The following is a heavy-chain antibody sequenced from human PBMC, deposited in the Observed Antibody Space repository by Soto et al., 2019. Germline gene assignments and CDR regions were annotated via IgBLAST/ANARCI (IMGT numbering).Heavy chain of an antibody. J-gene: IGHJ5*02. CDR3: AREVLYYDSSGTNWFDP. V-gene: IGHV1-46*01. CDR1: GYTFTSYY. Sequence: ASVKVSCKASGYTFTSYYMHWVRQAPGQGLECMVIIIPSGGSTSYVQKFQGRVTLTWDTSTSTVYMELSCLRSEDTAVYYCAREVLYYDSSGTNWFDPWGQGTLVTVSS. CDR2: IIPSGGST. D-gene: IGHD3-22*01.